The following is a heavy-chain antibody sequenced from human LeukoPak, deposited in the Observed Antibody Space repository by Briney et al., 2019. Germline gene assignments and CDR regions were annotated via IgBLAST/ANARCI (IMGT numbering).Heavy chain of an antibody. CDR3: ARARDSSGPHFDY. CDR1: GASIDSHSW. J-gene: IGHJ4*02. CDR2: IYYSGST. Sequence: SETLSLTCAVSGASIDSHSWWSWVRQPPGKGLEWIGYIYYSGSTNYNPSLKSRVTISVDTSKNQFSLKLSSVTAADTAVYYCARARDSSGPHFDYWGQGTLVTVSS. V-gene: IGHV4-4*02. D-gene: IGHD3-22*01.